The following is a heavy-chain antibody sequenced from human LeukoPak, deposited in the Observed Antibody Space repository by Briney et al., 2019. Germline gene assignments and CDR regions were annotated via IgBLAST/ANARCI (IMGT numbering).Heavy chain of an antibody. CDR1: GGSISSYY. CDR2: IYTSGST. CDR3: ARDTGSYYVNDAFDI. J-gene: IGHJ3*02. Sequence: PSETLSLTCTVSGGSISSYYWSWIRQPAGKGLEWIGRIYTSGSTNYNPSLKSRVTTSVDTSKNQFSLKLSSVTAADTAVYYCARDTGSYYVNDAFDIWGQGTMVTVSS. D-gene: IGHD1-26*01. V-gene: IGHV4-4*07.